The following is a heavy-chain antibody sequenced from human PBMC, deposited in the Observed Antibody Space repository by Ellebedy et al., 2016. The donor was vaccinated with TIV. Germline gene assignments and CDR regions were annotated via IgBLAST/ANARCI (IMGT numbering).Heavy chain of an antibody. CDR2: KFHSSST. Sequence: MPSETLSLTCSVSGSSISSGYYWGWIRPPPGRGLEWIVSKFHSSSTYYSPSLNSRVTISVDTSKNQLSLRLSYVTAADTAVYYCARDGAGRYDYWGPGTLVTVSS. CDR1: GSSISSGYY. V-gene: IGHV4-38-2*02. CDR3: ARDGAGRYDY. J-gene: IGHJ4*02.